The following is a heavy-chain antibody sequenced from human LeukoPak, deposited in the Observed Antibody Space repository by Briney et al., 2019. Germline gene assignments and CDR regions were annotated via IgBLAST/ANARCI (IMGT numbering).Heavy chain of an antibody. CDR1: GGSISSSSYY. Sequence: PSETLSLTCTVSGGSISSSSYYWGWIRQPPGKGLEWIGSIYYSGSTYYNPSLKSRVTISVDTSKNQFSLKLSSVTAADTAVYYCARVMSEQWLVPYFDYWGQGTLVTVSS. J-gene: IGHJ4*02. CDR3: ARVMSEQWLVPYFDY. CDR2: IYYSGST. D-gene: IGHD6-19*01. V-gene: IGHV4-39*07.